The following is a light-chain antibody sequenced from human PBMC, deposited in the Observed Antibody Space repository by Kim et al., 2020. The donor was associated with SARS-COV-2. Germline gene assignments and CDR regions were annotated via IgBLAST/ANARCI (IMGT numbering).Light chain of an antibody. V-gene: IGLV2-14*03. CDR2: DVS. CDR1: SSAGGGYNN. CDR3: SSYTSSSTRV. J-gene: IGLJ1*01. Sequence: GQSFTISCTGTSSAGGGYNNVYCYQQHPGKAPKRMIYDVSKRPSGVSNRFSGSKSGNTASLTISGLQAEDEADYYCSSYTSSSTRVFGTGTKVTVL.